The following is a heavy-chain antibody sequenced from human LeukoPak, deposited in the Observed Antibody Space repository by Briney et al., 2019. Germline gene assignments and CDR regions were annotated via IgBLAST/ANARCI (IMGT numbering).Heavy chain of an antibody. CDR3: ARVPIDDFWSGYYGDPFDY. J-gene: IGHJ4*02. CDR1: GYTFTSYD. V-gene: IGHV1-8*01. Sequence: GASVKVSCKASGYTFTSYDINWVRQATGQGLEWMGWMNPNSGNTGYAQKFQGRVTMTRNTSISTAYMELSSLRSEDTAVYYCARVPIDDFWSGYYGDPFDYWGQGTLVTVSS. CDR2: MNPNSGNT. D-gene: IGHD3-3*01.